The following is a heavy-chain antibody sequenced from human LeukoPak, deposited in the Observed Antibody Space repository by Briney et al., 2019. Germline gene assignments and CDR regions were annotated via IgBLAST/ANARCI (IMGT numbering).Heavy chain of an antibody. J-gene: IGHJ3*02. CDR3: AKDYLGASHTFDI. D-gene: IGHD1-26*01. CDR2: IDGDGSST. V-gene: IGHV3-74*01. CDR1: GFTFSSYW. Sequence: GGSLRLSCAASGFTFSSYWMQWVRQAPGKGLVWVSRIDGDGSSTNYADSVKGRFTISRDNSKNTLYLQMNSLRGDDTAVYYCAKDYLGASHTFDIWGQGTMVTVSS.